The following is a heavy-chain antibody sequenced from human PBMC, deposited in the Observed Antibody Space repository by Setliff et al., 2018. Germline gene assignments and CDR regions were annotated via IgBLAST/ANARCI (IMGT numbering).Heavy chain of an antibody. J-gene: IGHJ6*03. CDR2: ISGSGGST. Sequence: GGSLRLSCAASGFTFSSYAMSWVRQAPGKGLEWVSAISGSGGSTYYADSVKGRFTISRDNSKNTLYLQMNSLRAEDTAVYYCARDKTIFLSRYYMGVWGKGTTVTVSS. CDR1: GFTFSSYA. D-gene: IGHD3-3*01. CDR3: ARDKTIFLSRYYMGV. V-gene: IGHV3-23*01.